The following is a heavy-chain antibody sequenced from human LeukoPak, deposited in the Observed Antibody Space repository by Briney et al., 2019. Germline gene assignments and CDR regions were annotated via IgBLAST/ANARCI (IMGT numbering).Heavy chain of an antibody. CDR3: ARDSLRDSSSWYGAFDI. CDR2: ISAYNGNT. V-gene: IGHV1-18*01. J-gene: IGHJ3*02. D-gene: IGHD6-13*01. CDR1: GYTFTSYG. Sequence: GVSVKVSCKASGYTFTSYGISWVRQAPGQGLEWMGWISAYNGNTNYAQKLQGRVTMTTDTSTSTAYMELRSLRSDDTAVYYCARDSLRDSSSWYGAFDIWGQGTMVTVSS.